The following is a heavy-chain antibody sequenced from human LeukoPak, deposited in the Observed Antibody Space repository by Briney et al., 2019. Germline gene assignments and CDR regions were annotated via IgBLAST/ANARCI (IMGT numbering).Heavy chain of an antibody. J-gene: IGHJ4*02. CDR1: GFSLSGYW. Sequence: GGSLRLSCEASGFSLSGYWMSWVRQAPGKGLEWVANIKQDGSEKYYVDSVKGRFTISRDNAKNSLYLQMNSLRAEDTAVYYCARFASDFWSGYRKGYFDYWGQGTLVTVSS. CDR2: IKQDGSEK. CDR3: ARFASDFWSGYRKGYFDY. D-gene: IGHD3-3*01. V-gene: IGHV3-7*01.